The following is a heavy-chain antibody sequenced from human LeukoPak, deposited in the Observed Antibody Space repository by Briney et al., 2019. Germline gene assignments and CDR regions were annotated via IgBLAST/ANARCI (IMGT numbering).Heavy chain of an antibody. Sequence: GGSLRLSCAASGFTFSSYSMNWVRQAPGKGLEWVSSISSSSSYIYYADSVKGRFTISRDNAKNSLYLQMNSLRAEDTAVYYCAREGSSHTAMAYWGQGTLVTVSS. J-gene: IGHJ4*02. V-gene: IGHV3-21*01. CDR1: GFTFSSYS. CDR2: ISSSSSYI. CDR3: AREGSSHTAMAY. D-gene: IGHD5-18*01.